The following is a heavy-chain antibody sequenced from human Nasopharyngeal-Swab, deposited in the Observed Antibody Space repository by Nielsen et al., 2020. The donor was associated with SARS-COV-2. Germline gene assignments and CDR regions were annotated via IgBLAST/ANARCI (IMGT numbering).Heavy chain of an antibody. J-gene: IGHJ4*02. CDR3: ARQADFWSGYVMALDY. D-gene: IGHD3-3*01. CDR1: GYSFTSYW. CDR2: IYPGDSDT. V-gene: IGHV5-51*01. Sequence: GGSLRLSCKGSGYSFTSYWIGWLRQLPGKGLEWMGIIYPGDSDTRYSPSFQGQVTISADKSISTAYLQWSSLKASDTAMYYCARQADFWSGYVMALDYWGQGTLVTVSS.